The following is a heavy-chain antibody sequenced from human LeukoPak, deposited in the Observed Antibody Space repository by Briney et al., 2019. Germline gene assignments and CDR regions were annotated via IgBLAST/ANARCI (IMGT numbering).Heavy chain of an antibody. CDR1: GGTFHRYV. D-gene: IGHD3-3*02. CDR3: ARGSGAHFWSGYYLEWFDP. CDR2: IIPIFGTA. V-gene: IGHV1-69*13. Sequence: GASVKVSCKAAGGTFHRYVINWVRQAPGQGLEWMGGIIPIFGTANYAQKFQGRVTITADESTSTAYMELSSLRSEDTAVYYCARGSGAHFWSGYYLEWFDPWGQGTLVTVSS. J-gene: IGHJ5*02.